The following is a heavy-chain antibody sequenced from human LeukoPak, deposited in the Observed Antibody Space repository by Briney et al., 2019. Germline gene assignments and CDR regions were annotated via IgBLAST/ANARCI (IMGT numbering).Heavy chain of an antibody. Sequence: ASVKVSCKASGYTFTSYDINWVRQATGQGLGWMGWLNPKNGSTGYAQKFQGRVIMTRNTSISTAYMELSSLTSEDTAVYYCARGRITVFGVITYYYYYYGMDVWGQGTTVTVSS. CDR3: ARGRITVFGVITYYYYYYGMDV. CDR2: LNPKNGST. CDR1: GYTFTSYD. D-gene: IGHD3-3*01. J-gene: IGHJ6*02. V-gene: IGHV1-8*01.